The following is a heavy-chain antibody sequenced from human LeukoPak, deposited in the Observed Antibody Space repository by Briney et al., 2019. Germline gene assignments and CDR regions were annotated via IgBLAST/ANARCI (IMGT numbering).Heavy chain of an antibody. CDR2: IYSGGNT. D-gene: IGHD5-18*01. CDR3: ASGVTGYNYGTHRCDY. J-gene: IGHJ4*02. V-gene: IGHV3-66*01. CDR1: GFTVSSNY. Sequence: GGSLRLSCAASGFTVSSNYMSWVRQAPGKGLEWVSVIYSGGNTYYADSVKGRFTISRDNSKNTLYLQMNSLRAEDTAVYYCASGVTGYNYGTHRCDYWGQGTLVTVSS.